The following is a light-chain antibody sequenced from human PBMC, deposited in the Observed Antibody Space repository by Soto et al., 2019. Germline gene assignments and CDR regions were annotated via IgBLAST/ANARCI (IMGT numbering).Light chain of an antibody. V-gene: IGLV1-40*01. J-gene: IGLJ2*01. CDR3: QSYDSSRGV. CDR2: GNN. Sequence: SVLTQPPSVSGAPGQRVTISCTGSSSNIGAGYDVHWYQQLPGTAPKLLIYGNNNRPSGVPDRFSGSKSGTSASLAITGLQAEDEADYYCQSYDSSRGVFGGGTQLTVL. CDR1: SSNIGAGYD.